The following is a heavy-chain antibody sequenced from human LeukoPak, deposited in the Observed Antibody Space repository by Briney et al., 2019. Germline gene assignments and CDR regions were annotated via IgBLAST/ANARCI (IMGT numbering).Heavy chain of an antibody. CDR2: IYHSGST. D-gene: IGHD4-17*01. CDR1: GYSISSGYY. V-gene: IGHV4-38-2*02. Sequence: KPSETLSLTCTVSGYSISSGYYWGWIRQPPGKGLEWIGSIYHSGSTYYNPSLKSRVTISVDTSKNQFSLKLSSVTAADTAVYYCARAIFSAYGDYAMDYWGQGTLVTVSS. J-gene: IGHJ4*02. CDR3: ARAIFSAYGDYAMDY.